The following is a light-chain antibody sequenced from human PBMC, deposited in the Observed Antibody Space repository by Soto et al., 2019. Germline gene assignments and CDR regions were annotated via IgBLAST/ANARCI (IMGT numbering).Light chain of an antibody. Sequence: EIVLTQSPATLSLSPGERATISCRASQGISGYLAWYQQKPGQAPRLLIYDASNRATGIPVRVSGSGSGTDYTLTITNLEAEDFAIYYCQQRSNWPWTFGQGTKVDIK. CDR3: QQRSNWPWT. CDR2: DAS. J-gene: IGKJ1*01. CDR1: QGISGY. V-gene: IGKV3-11*01.